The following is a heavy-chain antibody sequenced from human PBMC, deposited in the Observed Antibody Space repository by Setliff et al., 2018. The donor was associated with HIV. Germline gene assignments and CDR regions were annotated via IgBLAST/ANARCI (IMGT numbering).Heavy chain of an antibody. CDR2: INPSSGST. J-gene: IGHJ4*02. V-gene: IGHV1-46*01. Sequence: ASVKVSCKASGYTFTSYYMHWVRQAPGQGLEWMGIINPSSGSTTYAQKFQGRVTITRDTSTSTVYMELSSLRSEDTAVYYCARGWEGGMDYWGQGTLVTVSS. D-gene: IGHD1-26*01. CDR3: ARGWEGGMDY. CDR1: GYTFTSYY.